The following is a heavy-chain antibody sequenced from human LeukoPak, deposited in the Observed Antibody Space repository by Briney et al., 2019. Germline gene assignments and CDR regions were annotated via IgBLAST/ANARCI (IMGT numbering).Heavy chain of an antibody. D-gene: IGHD6-13*01. CDR3: VRFGLTSSLDY. CDR2: IYPGDSDT. J-gene: IGHJ4*02. Sequence: GESLKISCQTSGYTFSTYWIGWVRQMPGKGLEWMGIIYPGDSDTRYSPSFQGQVTFSVDASISTAYLQLSGLRASDTAIYYCVRFGLTSSLDYWGQGTLVTVSS. CDR1: GYTFSTYW. V-gene: IGHV5-51*01.